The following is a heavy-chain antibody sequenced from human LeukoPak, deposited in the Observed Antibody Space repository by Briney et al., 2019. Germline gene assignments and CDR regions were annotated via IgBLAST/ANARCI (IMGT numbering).Heavy chain of an antibody. V-gene: IGHV4-38-2*02. CDR2: FYHGGST. D-gene: IGHD5-24*01. CDR1: GYSISTGYY. CDR3: AGGWLPDKNDF. J-gene: IGHJ4*02. Sequence: SETLSLTCTVSGYSISTGYYWDWIRQPPGKGLEWIGTFYHGGSTYYNPSLKSRVTISADTSNNHFSLRLTSVTAADTAVYYCAGGWLPDKNDFWGQGTLVTVSA.